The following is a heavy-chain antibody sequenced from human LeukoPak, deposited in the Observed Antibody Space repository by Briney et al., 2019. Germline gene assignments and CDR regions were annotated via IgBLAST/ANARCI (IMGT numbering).Heavy chain of an antibody. J-gene: IGHJ4*02. V-gene: IGHV3-30*04. CDR2: ISYDGSNK. Sequence: GGSLRLSCAASGFTFSSYAMHWVRQAPGKGLEWVAVISYDGSNKYYADSVKGRFTISRDNSKNTLYLQMNSLRPEDTAVYYCATDSSPDFWGQGTLVTVSS. D-gene: IGHD6-13*01. CDR1: GFTFSSYA. CDR3: ATDSSPDF.